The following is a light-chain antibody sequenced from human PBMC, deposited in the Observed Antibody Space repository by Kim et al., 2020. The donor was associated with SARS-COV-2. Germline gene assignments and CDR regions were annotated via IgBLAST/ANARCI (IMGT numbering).Light chain of an antibody. CDR3: QQRGSSPPALT. CDR2: DAA. J-gene: IGKJ4*01. CDR1: HKVGIS. V-gene: IGKV3-11*01. Sequence: SPGQSAPLSCRAIHKVGISLAWYQKRPGQATGLLIYDAAIRAAGIPNRFSGSGSGTDFTLTIGGLAPEDFAIYYCQQRGSSPPALTFGEGTKLEI.